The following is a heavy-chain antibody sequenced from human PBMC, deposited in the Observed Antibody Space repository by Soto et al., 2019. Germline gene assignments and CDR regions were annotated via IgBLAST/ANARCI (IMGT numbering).Heavy chain of an antibody. CDR2: IKPNSVVT. V-gene: IGHV1-2*04. CDR1: GYTFTGYY. J-gene: IGHJ6*02. CDR3: ARGGNYYVSGSYYPWVGKNYYYYGMDV. D-gene: IGHD3-10*01. Sequence: ASVKVSCKASGYTFTGYYMHWVRQAPGQGLEWIGWIKPNSVVTNYAQNFQGWVTMTRDTSISTAYMELSRLSFDATAVFYCARGGNYYVSGSYYPWVGKNYYYYGMDVWGQGTTVTVSS.